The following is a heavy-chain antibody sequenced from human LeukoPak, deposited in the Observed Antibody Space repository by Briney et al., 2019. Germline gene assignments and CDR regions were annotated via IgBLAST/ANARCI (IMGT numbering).Heavy chain of an antibody. CDR2: IYYSGST. CDR3: ARRRGGQFDWLLYVGEAFDI. V-gene: IGHV4-59*01. Sequence: SETLSLTCTVSGRSLSTYYWSWIRQSPGKGLNCIGYIYYSGSTNYNPSLKSRVTISVDTSKNQFSLKLTSVTAADTAVYYCARRRGGQFDWLLYVGEAFDIWGQGTMVTVSS. J-gene: IGHJ3*02. D-gene: IGHD3-9*01. CDR1: GRSLSTYY.